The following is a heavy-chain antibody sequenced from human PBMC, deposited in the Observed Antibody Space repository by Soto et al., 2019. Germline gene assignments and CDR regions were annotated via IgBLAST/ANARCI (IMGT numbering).Heavy chain of an antibody. Sequence: GSLRLSCAASGFTVSSNYMSWVRQAPGKGLEWVSVIYRGGSTYYADSAKGRFTISRDNSKNMLYLQMNSLRAEDTAVFFCARSGYSSSWTGYYFDYWGQGTLVTVSS. CDR3: ARSGYSSSWTGYYFDY. D-gene: IGHD6-13*01. J-gene: IGHJ4*02. CDR1: GFTVSSNY. CDR2: IYRGGST. V-gene: IGHV3-53*01.